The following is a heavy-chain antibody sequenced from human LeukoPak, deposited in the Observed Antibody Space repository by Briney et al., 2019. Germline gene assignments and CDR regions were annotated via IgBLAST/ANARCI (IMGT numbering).Heavy chain of an antibody. V-gene: IGHV3-30-3*01. J-gene: IGHJ1*01. CDR2: ISYYGSNE. CDR1: GFTFSSYA. Sequence: GGSLRLSCAASGFTFSSYAMHCVRQAPGKGLEWVAVISYYGSNEYFVDSVKGRFTIPRDNSKNTLYLQMNSLRAEDTAVYYCARDTCSSTSCYGGGYFQHWGQGTLVTVSS. CDR3: ARDTCSSTSCYGGGYFQH. D-gene: IGHD2-2*01.